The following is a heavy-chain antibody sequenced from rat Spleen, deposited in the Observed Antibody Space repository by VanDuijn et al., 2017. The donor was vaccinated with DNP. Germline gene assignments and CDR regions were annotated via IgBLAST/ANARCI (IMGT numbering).Heavy chain of an antibody. CDR2: ISYDGSST. Sequence: EVQLVESGGGLVQPRRSLKLSCAASGFTFSDYYMAWVRQAPTKGLEWVATISYDGSSTYYRDSVKGRFTVSRDNAKSTLYLQMNSLRSEDTATYYCARGSGTYYWYFDFWGPGTMVTVSS. CDR1: GFTFSDYY. CDR3: ARGSGTYYWYFDF. D-gene: IGHD4-4*01. J-gene: IGHJ1*01. V-gene: IGHV5S10*01.